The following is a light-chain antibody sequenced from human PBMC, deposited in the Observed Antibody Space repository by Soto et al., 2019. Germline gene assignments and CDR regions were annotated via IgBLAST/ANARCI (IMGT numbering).Light chain of an antibody. J-gene: IGKJ1*01. CDR2: KAY. V-gene: IGKV1-5*03. Sequence: DIQITQSPSTLSASVGDRVTITCRASQSISSWLAWYQQKPGKAPKLLIYKAYSVESGVPSRFSGSGSGTEFTLTISSLQPDDFATYYCQQYNSYWTFGQGTKVDIK. CDR3: QQYNSYWT. CDR1: QSISSW.